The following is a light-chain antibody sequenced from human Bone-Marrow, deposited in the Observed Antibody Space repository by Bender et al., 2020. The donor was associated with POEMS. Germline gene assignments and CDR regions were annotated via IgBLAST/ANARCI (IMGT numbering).Light chain of an antibody. Sequence: QSALTQPASVSGSPGQSITISCTGTNSDIGDYTFVSWYQQHPGKAPKLLTFDVAYGPSGISNRFSASKSGNTASLTISGLQADDEADYYCASSTTTTTFFAEGTKLTVL. V-gene: IGLV2-14*03. J-gene: IGLJ2*01. CDR2: DVA. CDR3: ASSTTTTTF. CDR1: NSDIGDYTF.